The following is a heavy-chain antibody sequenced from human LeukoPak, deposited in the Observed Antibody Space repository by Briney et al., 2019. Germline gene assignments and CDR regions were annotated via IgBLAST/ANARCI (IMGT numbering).Heavy chain of an antibody. D-gene: IGHD5-24*01. CDR1: GFTFNNYA. V-gene: IGHV3-30-3*01. J-gene: IGHJ4*02. CDR3: ARDPGWLQCFDY. CDR2: ISYDGSDK. Sequence: HPGGSLRLSCAASGFTFNNYAVHWVRQAPGKGLEWVAIISYDGSDKEYADSVKGRFTISRDNSKNTLYLQMNSLRVEDTAVYYCARDPGWLQCFDYWGRGTLVTVSS.